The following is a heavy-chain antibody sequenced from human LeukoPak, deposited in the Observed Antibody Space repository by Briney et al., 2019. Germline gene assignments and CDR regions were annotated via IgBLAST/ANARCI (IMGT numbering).Heavy chain of an antibody. D-gene: IGHD3-16*02. Sequence: SETLSLTCTVSGGSISSFYWSWIRQPAGKGLEWIGRIYTSGSTNYNPSLKSRVIISVDTSKNQFSLTLSSVTAADTAVYYCARDPKWAFGGVVGGDFDYWGQGTLVTVSS. V-gene: IGHV4-4*07. CDR3: ARDPKWAFGGVVGGDFDY. CDR2: IYTSGST. J-gene: IGHJ4*02. CDR1: GGSISSFY.